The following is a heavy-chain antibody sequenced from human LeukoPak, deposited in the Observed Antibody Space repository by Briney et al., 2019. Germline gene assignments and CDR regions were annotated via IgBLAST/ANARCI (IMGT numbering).Heavy chain of an antibody. CDR1: GFTVSSNY. V-gene: IGHV3-53*01. Sequence: GGSLRLSCAASGFTVSSNYMSWVRQAPGKGLEWVSRIYSGGSTYYADSVKGRFTISRDNSKNTVDLQMNSLRAEDTAVYYCARVRLDRSERYLDAFENWGQGTMVTVSS. CDR2: IYSGGST. J-gene: IGHJ3*02. D-gene: IGHD3-3*01. CDR3: ARVRLDRSERYLDAFEN.